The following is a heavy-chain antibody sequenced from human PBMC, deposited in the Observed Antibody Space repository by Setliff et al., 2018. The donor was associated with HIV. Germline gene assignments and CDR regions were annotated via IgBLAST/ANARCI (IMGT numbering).Heavy chain of an antibody. D-gene: IGHD3-16*01. Sequence: GASVKVSCKAYGYTFTGHYMHWVRQAPGQGLEWMGWINPNSGGTNYAQKFQGRVTMTRDTSISTAYMELSRLRSDDTAVYYCARVEEGERPYSDYWGQGTLVTGSS. CDR2: INPNSGGT. CDR3: ARVEEGERPYSDY. J-gene: IGHJ4*02. CDR1: GYTFTGHY. V-gene: IGHV1-2*02.